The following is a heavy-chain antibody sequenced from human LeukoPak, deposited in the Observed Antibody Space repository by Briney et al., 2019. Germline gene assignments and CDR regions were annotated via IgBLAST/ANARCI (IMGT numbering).Heavy chain of an antibody. V-gene: IGHV4-34*01. Sequence: SETLSLTCVVYGESFSRYYWSWIRQPPGKGLEWIGEINHSGSTNYNPSLKSRVTISVDTSKNQLSLNLTSVTAADTAIYYCARESTVVNRGIDYWGQGTLVTVSS. J-gene: IGHJ4*02. CDR3: ARESTVVNRGIDY. CDR2: INHSGST. D-gene: IGHD4-23*01. CDR1: GESFSRYY.